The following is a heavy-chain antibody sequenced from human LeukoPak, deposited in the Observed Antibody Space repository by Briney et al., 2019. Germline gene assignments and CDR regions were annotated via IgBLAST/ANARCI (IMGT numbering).Heavy chain of an antibody. CDR1: GGSISSYY. D-gene: IGHD3-3*01. V-gene: IGHV4-59*08. CDR2: IYYSGST. CDR3: ASRSGYGLGYYFDY. J-gene: IGHJ4*02. Sequence: PSETLSLTCTVSGGSISSYYWSWIRQPPGKGLEWIGYIYYSGSTNYNPSLKSGVTISVDTSKNQFSLKLSSVTAADTAVYYCASRSGYGLGYYFDYWGQGTLVTVSS.